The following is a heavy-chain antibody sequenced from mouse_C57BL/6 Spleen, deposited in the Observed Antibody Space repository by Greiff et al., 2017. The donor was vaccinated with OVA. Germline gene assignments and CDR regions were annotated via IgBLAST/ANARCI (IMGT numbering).Heavy chain of an antibody. CDR3: AYGNSFAY. J-gene: IGHJ3*01. D-gene: IGHD2-1*01. CDR2: IDPSDSYT. V-gene: IGHV1-69*01. Sequence: VQLQQSGAELVMPGASVKLSCKASGYTFTSYWMHWVKQRPGQGLEWIGEIDPSDSYTNYNQKFKGKSTLTVDKSSSTAYMQLSSLTSEDSAVYYCAYGNSFAYWGQGTLVTVSA. CDR1: GYTFTSYW.